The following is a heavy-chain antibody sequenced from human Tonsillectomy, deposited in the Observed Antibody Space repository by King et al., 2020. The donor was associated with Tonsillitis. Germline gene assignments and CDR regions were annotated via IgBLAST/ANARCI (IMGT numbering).Heavy chain of an antibody. V-gene: IGHV3-33*08. CDR3: ARSRRSRDGYNFWYFDL. CDR1: GFIFSNYG. D-gene: IGHD5-24*01. Sequence: VQLVESGGGVVQPGRSLSLSCAASGFIFSNYGIHWVRQAPGKGLEWVAVIWYDGRNKYYADSVKGRFTISRDNSKNTVYMQMTSLRVEDTAVYYCARSRRSRDGYNFWYFDLWGRGTLVTVSS. J-gene: IGHJ2*01. CDR2: IWYDGRNK.